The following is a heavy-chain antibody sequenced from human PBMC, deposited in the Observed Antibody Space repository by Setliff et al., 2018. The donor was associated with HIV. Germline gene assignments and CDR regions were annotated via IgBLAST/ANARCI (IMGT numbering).Heavy chain of an antibody. D-gene: IGHD1-26*01. CDR1: GYTFTTYG. J-gene: IGHJ4*02. CDR2: ISTETGNP. CDR3: ARVGSYWSTFDY. V-gene: IGHV7-4-1*02. Sequence: GASVKVSCKASGYTFTTYGISWVRQAPGQGFEWMGWISTETGNPMYAQGFRGRFVFSLDTSVSTTYLQINSLKAEDTAMYYCARVGSYWSTFDYWGQGALVTVSS.